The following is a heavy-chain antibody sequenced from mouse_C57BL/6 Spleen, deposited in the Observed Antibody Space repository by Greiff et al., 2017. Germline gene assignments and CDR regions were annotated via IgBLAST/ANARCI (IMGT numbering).Heavy chain of an antibody. Sequence: VQLQQSGAELARPGASVKMSCKASGYTFTSYTMHWVKQRPGQGLEWIGYINPSSGYTKYNQKFKDKATLTADKSSSTAYMQLSSLTSEDSAVYYCASVYYYGSSYAMDYWGQGTSVTVSS. CDR3: ASVYYYGSSYAMDY. CDR1: GYTFTSYT. D-gene: IGHD1-1*01. J-gene: IGHJ4*01. V-gene: IGHV1-4*01. CDR2: INPSSGYT.